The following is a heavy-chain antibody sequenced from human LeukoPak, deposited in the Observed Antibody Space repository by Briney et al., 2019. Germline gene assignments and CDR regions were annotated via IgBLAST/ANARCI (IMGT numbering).Heavy chain of an antibody. Sequence: GASVNVSCKASGYTFTSYGISWVRQAPGQGLAWMGWISAYNGNTNYAQKLQGRVTMTTDTSTSTAYMELRSLRSDDTAVYYCARDSLVYYYGSGSYEPWGQGTLVTVSS. CDR3: ARDSLVYYYGSGSYEP. J-gene: IGHJ5*02. CDR2: ISAYNGNT. CDR1: GYTFTSYG. V-gene: IGHV1-18*01. D-gene: IGHD3-10*01.